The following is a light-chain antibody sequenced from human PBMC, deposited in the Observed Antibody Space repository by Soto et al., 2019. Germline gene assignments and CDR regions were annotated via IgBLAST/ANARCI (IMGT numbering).Light chain of an antibody. CDR1: QSVSSSY. V-gene: IGKV3-20*01. J-gene: IGKJ2*01. CDR2: GAS. CDR3: QQYGSSPPMYT. Sequence: EIVLTQSPGTLSLSPGERATLSCRASQSVSSSYLAWYQQKPGQAPRLLIYGASSRATGIPDRFSCSGSGTDFTLTISRREPEDYAVYYCQQYGSSPPMYTFGQGTKREIK.